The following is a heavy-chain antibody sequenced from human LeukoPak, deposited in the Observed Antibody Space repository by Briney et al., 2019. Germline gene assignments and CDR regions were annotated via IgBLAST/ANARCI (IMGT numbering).Heavy chain of an antibody. CDR2: ISSNGATT. J-gene: IGHJ4*02. D-gene: IGHD6-6*01. CDR3: VKDRSIAAPNNDFFDS. CDR1: GFTVNKFY. V-gene: IGHV3-64D*06. Sequence: GGSLRLSYSASGFTVNKFYLHWVRQAPGKGLEFVSHISSNGATTYYADSVKGRFTISRDNYTLYLQMSSLRADDTAVYYCVKDRSIAAPNNDFFDSWGQGALVTVSS.